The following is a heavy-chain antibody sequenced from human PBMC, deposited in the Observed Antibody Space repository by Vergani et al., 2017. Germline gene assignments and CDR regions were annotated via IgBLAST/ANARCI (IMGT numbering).Heavy chain of an antibody. CDR3: VKDDPSLDH. CDR2: IRSDENHQ. CDR1: VFTFSDFG. J-gene: IGHJ4*02. Sequence: QVHLVESGGGVVQSGGSLRLSCVASVFTFSDFGMHWVRQTPGEGLECVAFIRSDENHQYYGDSVKGRFTISRDNSKNTVYLQMTGLRVEDTAVYYCVKDDPSLDHWGQGTLVTVSS. V-gene: IGHV3-30*02.